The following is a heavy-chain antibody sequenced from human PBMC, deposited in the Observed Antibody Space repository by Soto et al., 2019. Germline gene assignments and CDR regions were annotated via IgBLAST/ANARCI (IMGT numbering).Heavy chain of an antibody. D-gene: IGHD4-17*01. Sequence: SETLSLTCTVSGDSVSSRGPVSSGGYYWTWIRQPPGKGLEWIGYTSYSGNSNYSPSLKSRVAISLDTSKNQFSLKLTSVTAADTAVYYCARETYGDYVGYFDPWGQGILVTVSS. J-gene: IGHJ4*02. CDR3: ARETYGDYVGYFDP. CDR1: GDSVSSRGPVSSGGYY. CDR2: TSYSGNS. V-gene: IGHV4-61*08.